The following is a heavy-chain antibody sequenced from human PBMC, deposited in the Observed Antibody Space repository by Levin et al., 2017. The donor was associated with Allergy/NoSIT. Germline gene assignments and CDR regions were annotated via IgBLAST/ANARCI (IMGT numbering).Heavy chain of an antibody. CDR2: IYSSGSA. Sequence: PSETLSLTCNVSGGSISSGSYYWSWIRQPAAKGLEWIGRIYSSGSANYNPSLKSRVTISVDTSKNQFSLKLSSVTAADTAVYYCARAEVGSEHWGQGTLVTVSS. CDR3: ARAEVGSEH. J-gene: IGHJ4*02. D-gene: IGHD3-10*01. CDR1: GGSISSGSYY. V-gene: IGHV4-61*02.